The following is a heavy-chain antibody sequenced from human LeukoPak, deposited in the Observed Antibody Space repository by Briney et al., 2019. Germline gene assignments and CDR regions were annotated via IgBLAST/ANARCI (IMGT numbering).Heavy chain of an antibody. J-gene: IGHJ4*02. CDR1: GFIFSDYY. CDR2: LSYNGRDI. Sequence: TGGSLRLSCAVSGFIFSDYYMSWVRQAPGNGLEWVAYLSYNGRDIFYSKSVRGRFTISRDNSKDTMYLQLNSLRAEDTAVYYCANGRYYGSGTYYNAEFDSWGQGTLVTVSS. CDR3: ANGRYYGSGTYYNAEFDS. D-gene: IGHD3-10*01. V-gene: IGHV3-30*18.